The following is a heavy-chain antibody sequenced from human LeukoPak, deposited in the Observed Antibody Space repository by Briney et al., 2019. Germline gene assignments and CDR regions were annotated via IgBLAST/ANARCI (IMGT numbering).Heavy chain of an antibody. CDR2: ISYDGSNK. D-gene: IGHD1-26*01. CDR3: AVGATPFDY. V-gene: IGHV3-30-3*01. J-gene: IGHJ4*02. Sequence: GGSLRLSCAASGFTFSSFGMNWVRQAPGKGLEWVAVISYDGSNKYYADSVKGRFTISRDNSKNTLYLQMNSLRAEDTAVYYCAVGATPFDYWGQGTLVTVSS. CDR1: GFTFSSFG.